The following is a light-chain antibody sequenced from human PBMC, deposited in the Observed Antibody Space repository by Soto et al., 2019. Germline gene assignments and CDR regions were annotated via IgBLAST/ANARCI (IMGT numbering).Light chain of an antibody. Sequence: QPVLTQSPSASASLGASVKLTCTLSSGHSNYAIAWRQQQSEKGPRYLMKLNSDGSHSKGDGIPDRFSGSSSGAGRYLTISSLQSEDEADYYCQTWGSGIVVFGGGTKVTVL. CDR1: SGHSNYA. V-gene: IGLV4-69*01. CDR2: LNSDGSH. J-gene: IGLJ2*01. CDR3: QTWGSGIVV.